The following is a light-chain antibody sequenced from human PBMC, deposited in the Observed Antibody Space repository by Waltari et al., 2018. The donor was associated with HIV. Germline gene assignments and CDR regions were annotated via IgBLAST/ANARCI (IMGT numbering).Light chain of an antibody. V-gene: IGLV1-47*01. J-gene: IGLJ2*01. CDR1: NSNIGSNH. CDR3: AAWDDSLSAVV. Sequence: SVLAQPPSVSGTPGQGVTISCSGSNSNIGSNHVYWYRQLPGSAPPLRIYNNTQRPSGVPDRFSGSKSGTSSSLAISGLRSEDEADYYCAAWDDSLSAVVFGGGTKLTVL. CDR2: NNT.